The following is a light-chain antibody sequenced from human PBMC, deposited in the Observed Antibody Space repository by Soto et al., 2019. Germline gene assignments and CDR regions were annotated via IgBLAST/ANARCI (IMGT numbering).Light chain of an antibody. CDR2: EVS. CDR3: SSYGGSKNVL. J-gene: IGLJ2*01. CDR1: SRDVGGYNY. V-gene: IGLV2-8*01. Sequence: QLVLTQPPSASGSPGQSVTISCTGTSRDVGGYNYVSWYQQCPGKAPKLMIYEVSKRPSGVPDRFSGSKSGNTASLTVSGLQAGDEGAYYCSSYGGSKNVLFGGGTKVTVL.